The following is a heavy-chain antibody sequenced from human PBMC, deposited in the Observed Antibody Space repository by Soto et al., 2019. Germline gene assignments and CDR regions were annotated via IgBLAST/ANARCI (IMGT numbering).Heavy chain of an antibody. Sequence: PGGSLRLSCEASGSIFSSHWMSWVRQAPGKGLDWVATIKDNGSGRYYVDSVKGRFTISRDNAKNSLYLQMNSLSADDTAVYYCASLPGAFWGQGTVVTVSS. CDR3: ASLPGAF. CDR1: GSIFSSHW. V-gene: IGHV3-7*01. J-gene: IGHJ4*02. CDR2: IKDNGSGR.